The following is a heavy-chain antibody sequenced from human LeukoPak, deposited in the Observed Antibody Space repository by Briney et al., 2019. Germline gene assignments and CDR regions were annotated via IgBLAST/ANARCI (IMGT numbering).Heavy chain of an antibody. V-gene: IGHV4-4*02. J-gene: IGHJ4*02. CDR3: ARGPTRYYFDY. CDR2: VNLQGST. CDR1: GGSISNTNW. Sequence: SETLSLTCGVSGGSISNTNWWTWVRQPPGKGLEWIGEVNLQGSTNYNPSLKSRVAISVDKSKNQFSLKLSSVTAADTAVYYCARGPTRYYFDYWGQGTPVTVSS. D-gene: IGHD3-9*01.